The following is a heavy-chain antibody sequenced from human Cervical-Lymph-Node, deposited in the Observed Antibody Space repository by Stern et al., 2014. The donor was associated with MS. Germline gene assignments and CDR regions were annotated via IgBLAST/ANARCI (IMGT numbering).Heavy chain of an antibody. Sequence: MQLVESGGGVVKPGRSLGLSCAASGFTFSGYAIHWVRRAQGKALEWGAGISYHGFDKYSAESLKGRFTISRDNSDKTLYLQMDGLRTEDMAVYYCARGPTSRSDAFDIWGQGTTVTVSS. J-gene: IGHJ3*02. CDR3: ARGPTSRSDAFDI. CDR2: ISYHGFDK. D-gene: IGHD2-2*01. CDR1: GFTFSGYA. V-gene: IGHV3-30-3*01.